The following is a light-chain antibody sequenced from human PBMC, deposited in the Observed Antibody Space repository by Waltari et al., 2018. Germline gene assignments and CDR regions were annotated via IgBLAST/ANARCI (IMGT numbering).Light chain of an antibody. CDR2: GKI. CDR1: SSNIGAGYD. Sequence: QSGLTQPPSVSGAPGQRVTISCTGSSSNIGAGYDVHWYQLLPGTAPKLLIDGKINRASGVPDRFSGSKSGTSASLAITGLQAEDEAGYYCQSYDSSLSGSVFGGGTKLTVL. J-gene: IGLJ2*01. CDR3: QSYDSSLSGSV. V-gene: IGLV1-40*01.